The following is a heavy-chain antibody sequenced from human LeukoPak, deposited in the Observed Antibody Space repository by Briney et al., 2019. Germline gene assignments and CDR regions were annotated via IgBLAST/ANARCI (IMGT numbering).Heavy chain of an antibody. CDR1: GGSISSYY. D-gene: IGHD7-27*01. J-gene: IGHJ4*02. CDR3: ARGLNWGDFDY. CDR2: IYYSGST. Sequence: SETLSVTCTVSGGSISSYYWSWIRQPPGKGLEWIGYIYYSGSTNYIPSLKSRVTISVDTSKNQFSLKLSSVTAADTAVYYCARGLNWGDFDYWGQGTLVTVSS. V-gene: IGHV4-59*01.